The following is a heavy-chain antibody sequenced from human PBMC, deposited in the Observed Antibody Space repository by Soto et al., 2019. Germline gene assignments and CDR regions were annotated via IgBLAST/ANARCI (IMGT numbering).Heavy chain of an antibody. J-gene: IGHJ6*02. V-gene: IGHV4-59*03. Sequence: QVQLQESGPGLVKPSETLSLTCTVSGGSITGYYWSWIRQPPGKGLEFIGYIYHSGATEYTPSLKSRVTISVDKSENQFSLQMRSVSAADTAMYFCARLGLTGPPVHYHHYGLDVWGQGATVTVSS. CDR1: GGSITGYY. CDR2: IYHSGAT. CDR3: ARLGLTGPPVHYHHYGLDV. D-gene: IGHD3-9*01.